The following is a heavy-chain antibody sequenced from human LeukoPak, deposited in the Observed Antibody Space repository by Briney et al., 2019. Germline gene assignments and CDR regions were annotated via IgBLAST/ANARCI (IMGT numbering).Heavy chain of an antibody. Sequence: GGSLRLSCVASGFTFSSYAMGWVRQAPGKRLEWVSSLTDSGGTTYYVDSVKGRFTISRDNSKNTLYLHMNSLRAEDTAMYYCAKKRDAFDIWGQGTVVAVSS. D-gene: IGHD5-24*01. CDR2: LTDSGGTT. V-gene: IGHV3-23*01. CDR1: GFTFSSYA. J-gene: IGHJ3*02. CDR3: AKKRDAFDI.